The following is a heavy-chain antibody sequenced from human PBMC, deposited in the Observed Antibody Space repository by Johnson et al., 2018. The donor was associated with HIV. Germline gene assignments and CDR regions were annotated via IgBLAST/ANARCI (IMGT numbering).Heavy chain of an antibody. CDR3: AREFRYSSSPAHYAFDI. CDR1: GFTFSNYW. D-gene: IGHD6-6*01. CDR2: IKQDGSEK. J-gene: IGHJ3*02. Sequence: VQLVESGGGVVQPGRSLRLSCAASGFTFSNYWMSWVRQAPGKGLEWVANIKQDGSEKYYVDSVKGRFTISRDNAKNSLYLQMNSLRAEDTAVYYCAREFRYSSSPAHYAFDIWGQGTMVTVSS. V-gene: IGHV3-7*05.